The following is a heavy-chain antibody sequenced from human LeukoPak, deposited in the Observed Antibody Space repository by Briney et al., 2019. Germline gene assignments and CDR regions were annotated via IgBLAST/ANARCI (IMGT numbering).Heavy chain of an antibody. J-gene: IGHJ4*02. D-gene: IGHD1-1*01. CDR2: MNPNSGNT. CDR1: GYTFTSYD. Sequence: ASVTVSCKASGYTFTSYDINWVRQATGQGLEWMGWMNPNSGNTGYAQKFQGRVTMTRNTSISTAYMELSSLRSEDTAVYYCARGRAAPPLEERPFTGGRNWGQGTLVTVSS. V-gene: IGHV1-8*01. CDR3: ARGRAAPPLEERPFTGGRN.